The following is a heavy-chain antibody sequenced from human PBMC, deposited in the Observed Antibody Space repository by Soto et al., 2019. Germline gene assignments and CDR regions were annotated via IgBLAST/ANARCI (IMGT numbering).Heavy chain of an antibody. CDR2: ISSNGVGT. J-gene: IGHJ6*03. Sequence: GGSLRLSCAASGFTLSGYAMDWVRQAPGKGLEYVSGISSNGVGTYYANSVQGRFTISRDNSKNAVYLQMGSLRPEDMAVYYCARRARPDFYYMDVWGKGTTVTV. V-gene: IGHV3-64*01. CDR3: ARRARPDFYYMDV. CDR1: GFTLSGYA. D-gene: IGHD6-6*01.